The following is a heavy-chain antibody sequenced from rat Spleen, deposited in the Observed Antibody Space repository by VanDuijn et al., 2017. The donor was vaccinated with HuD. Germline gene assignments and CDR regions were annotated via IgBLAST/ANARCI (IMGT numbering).Heavy chain of an antibody. CDR1: GFTFSNYY. Sequence: EVQLVESGGGLVQPGRSLKLSCAASGFTFSNYYMAWVRQAPTKGLEWVAYIIAGGDSSYYRDSVKGRFAISRDNAKNTLYLQMDSLRSEDTATYYCTTEGGGYYFDYWGQGVMVTVSS. J-gene: IGHJ2*01. V-gene: IGHV5-27*01. D-gene: IGHD1-11*01. CDR2: IIAGGDSS. CDR3: TTEGGGYYFDY.